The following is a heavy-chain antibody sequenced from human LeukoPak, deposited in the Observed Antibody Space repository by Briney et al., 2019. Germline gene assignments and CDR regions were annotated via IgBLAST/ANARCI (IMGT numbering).Heavy chain of an antibody. Sequence: GGSLRLSCAASGFTFSSYGMHWVRQAPGKGLEWVAVIWYDGSNKYYADSVKGRFTISRDNSKNTLYLQMNGLRAEDTAVYYCATYRRGYHDSSESYYFDYWGQGTLVTVSS. J-gene: IGHJ4*02. D-gene: IGHD3-22*01. CDR1: GFTFSSYG. CDR3: ATYRRGYHDSSESYYFDY. CDR2: IWYDGSNK. V-gene: IGHV3-33*01.